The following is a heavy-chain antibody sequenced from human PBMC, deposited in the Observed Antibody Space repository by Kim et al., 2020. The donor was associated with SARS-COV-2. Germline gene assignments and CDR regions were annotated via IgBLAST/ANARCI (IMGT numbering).Heavy chain of an antibody. Sequence: TNYNPSLKSRVTISVDTSKNQFSRKLSSVTAADTAVYYCARGLRKTGFDPWGQGTLVTVSS. J-gene: IGHJ5*02. V-gene: IGHV4-34*01. CDR2: T. CDR3: ARGLRKTGFDP.